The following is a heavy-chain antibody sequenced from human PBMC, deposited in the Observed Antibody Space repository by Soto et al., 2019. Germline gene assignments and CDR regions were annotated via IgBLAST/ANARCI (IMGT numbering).Heavy chain of an antibody. J-gene: IGHJ4*02. CDR1: GFTFSHYP. Sequence: QVQLVESGGGVVQPGRSLRLSCAASGFTFSHYPMHWVRQAPGKGLEWVAVISNDGSNEDYPDSVKGRFTISRDNSQNPLSLPMNQLKVEDPAVYDCANNLGRGEWPDLDYLDYWGLGTLVTVSS. V-gene: IGHV3-30*18. CDR3: ANNLGRGEWPDLDYLDY. CDR2: ISNDGSNE. D-gene: IGHD3-3*01.